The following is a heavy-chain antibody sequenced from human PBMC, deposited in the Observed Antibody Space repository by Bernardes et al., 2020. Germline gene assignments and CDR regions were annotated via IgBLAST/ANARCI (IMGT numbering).Heavy chain of an antibody. V-gene: IGHV3-21*01. D-gene: IGHD4-17*01. J-gene: IGHJ4*02. CDR3: ARGGGGDYGDYENYFDY. Sequence: GGSLRLSCAASGFTISSYSMNWVRQAPGKGLEWVSSISSSSSYIYYADSVKGRFTISRDNAKNSLYLQMNSLRAEDTAVYYCARGGGGDYGDYENYFDYWGQGTLVTVSS. CDR2: ISSSSSYI. CDR1: GFTISSYS.